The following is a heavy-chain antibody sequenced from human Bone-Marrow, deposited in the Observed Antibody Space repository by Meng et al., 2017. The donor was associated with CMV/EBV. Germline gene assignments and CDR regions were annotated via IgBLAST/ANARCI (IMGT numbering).Heavy chain of an antibody. D-gene: IGHD3-10*02. CDR1: GLTVSSYA. J-gene: IGHJ6*04. Sequence: GESLKISSAASGLTVSSYAMHWIRQAPGKGLEWVSHIGTRGDTRHYADSVKGRFTISRDSAKKSLYLQMNSLRPEDTAVYYCAREPYVWGAVDLAPRNGLDVWGKGTTVTVSS. V-gene: IGHV3-48*03. CDR3: AREPYVWGAVDLAPRNGLDV. CDR2: IGTRGDTR.